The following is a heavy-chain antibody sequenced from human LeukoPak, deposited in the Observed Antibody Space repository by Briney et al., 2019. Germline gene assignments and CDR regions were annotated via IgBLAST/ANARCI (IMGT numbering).Heavy chain of an antibody. Sequence: GGSLRLSCAASGFTFSTYNMNWVRQAPGKGLEWVSSISYIYYADSVKGRFSISRDNAKNSLYLQMNSLRAEDTAVYYCARDLLGWELHYFDYWGQGTLVTVSS. V-gene: IGHV3-21*01. CDR2: ISYI. CDR3: ARDLLGWELHYFDY. D-gene: IGHD1-26*01. J-gene: IGHJ4*02. CDR1: GFTFSTYN.